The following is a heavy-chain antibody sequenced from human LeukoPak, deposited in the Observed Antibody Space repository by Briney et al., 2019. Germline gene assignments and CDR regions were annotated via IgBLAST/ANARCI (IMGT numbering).Heavy chain of an antibody. V-gene: IGHV4-38-2*02. J-gene: IGHJ4*02. CDR3: ARASPEYGSVN. Sequence: SETLSLTCSVSGYSISSGYYWGWIRQPPGKGLEWIGSISHSGSTYYNPSLKSRVTISVDTSKNLFSLKLSSVIAADTAVYYCARASPEYGSVNWGQGTLVTVSS. CDR2: ISHSGST. CDR1: GYSISSGYY. D-gene: IGHD3-10*01.